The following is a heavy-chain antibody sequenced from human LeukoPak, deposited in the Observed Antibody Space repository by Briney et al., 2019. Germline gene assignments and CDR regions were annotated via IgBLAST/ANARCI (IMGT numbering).Heavy chain of an antibody. CDR1: GFTFSSYW. D-gene: IGHD6-13*01. Sequence: GGSLRLSCAASGFTFSSYWMTWVRQVPGKGLEWVANIKQDGSEKNYVDSVKGRFTISRDNAKNSMYLQMNSLRAEDTAVYYCARAGSSSWADYWGQGSLVTVSS. CDR3: ARAGSSSWADY. J-gene: IGHJ4*02. CDR2: IKQDGSEK. V-gene: IGHV3-7*01.